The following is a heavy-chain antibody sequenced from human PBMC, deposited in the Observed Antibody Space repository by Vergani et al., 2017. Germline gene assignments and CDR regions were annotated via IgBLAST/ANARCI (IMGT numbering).Heavy chain of an antibody. Sequence: EVQLVESGGGLVKPGGSLRLSCAASGFTFSNAWMSWVRQAPGKGLEWVGRIKSKTDGGTTDYAAPVKGRFTISRDDSKNTLYLQMNSLKTEDTAVYYCARILSLKIAALGYWGQGTLVTVSS. V-gene: IGHV3-15*01. CDR1: GFTFSNAW. J-gene: IGHJ4*02. CDR2: IKSKTDGGTT. CDR3: ARILSLKIAALGY. D-gene: IGHD2/OR15-2a*01.